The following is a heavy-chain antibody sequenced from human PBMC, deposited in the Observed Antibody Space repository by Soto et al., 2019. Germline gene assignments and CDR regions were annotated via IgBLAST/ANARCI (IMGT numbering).Heavy chain of an antibody. CDR3: PNKMWGSEGAIEH. CDR2: ISYDGTTK. CDR1: GITFRSYG. D-gene: IGHD7-27*01. Sequence: QTWGSLRLSCAVSGITFRSYGMHWVRQAPGKGLEWVAVISYDGTTKYYTDSVKGRFTISRDNSRSALYLQMNSLRAEDTAAYFCPNKMWGSEGAIEHWGQGTLVTVSS. J-gene: IGHJ4*02. V-gene: IGHV3-30*18.